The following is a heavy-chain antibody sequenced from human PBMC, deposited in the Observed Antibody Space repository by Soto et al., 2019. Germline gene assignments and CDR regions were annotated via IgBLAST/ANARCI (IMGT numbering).Heavy chain of an antibody. CDR2: TNPNSGNT. V-gene: IGHV1-8*01. CDR1: GYTFTSYD. CDR3: ARGPHYYYDSSGPSPLFDY. J-gene: IGHJ4*02. D-gene: IGHD3-22*01. Sequence: ASVKVSCKASGYTFTSYDINWVRQATGQGLEWMGWTNPNSGNTGYAQKFQGRVTMTRNTSISTAYMELSSLRSEDTPVYYCARGPHYYYDSSGPSPLFDYWGQGTLVPVSS.